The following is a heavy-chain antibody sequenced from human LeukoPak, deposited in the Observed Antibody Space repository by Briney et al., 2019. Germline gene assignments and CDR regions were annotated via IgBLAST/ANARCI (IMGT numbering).Heavy chain of an antibody. Sequence: SETLSLTCTVSGGSFSNSLYYWSWIRQPPGKGLEWIGYIYYNGDTNYNPSLKGRVIISIDTSSNQFSLRLNSMTAADTAVYYCARVLRAASWRSYDYWGQGSLVTVSS. CDR2: IYYNGDT. D-gene: IGHD5-18*01. CDR1: GGSFSNSLYY. J-gene: IGHJ4*02. CDR3: ARVLRAASWRSYDY. V-gene: IGHV4-61*01.